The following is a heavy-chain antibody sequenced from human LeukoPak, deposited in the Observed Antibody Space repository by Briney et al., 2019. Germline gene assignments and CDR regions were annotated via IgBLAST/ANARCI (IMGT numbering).Heavy chain of an antibody. CDR3: ASGGPYFPDAFDI. D-gene: IGHD2-21*01. V-gene: IGHV3-7*01. Sequence: LPGGSLRLSCAASGFTFSSYWMSWVRQAPGKGLEWVANIKQDGSEKYYVDSVKGRFTISRDNAKNSLYLQMNSLRAEDTAVYYCASGGPYFPDAFDIWGQGTMVTVSS. CDR2: IKQDGSEK. J-gene: IGHJ3*02. CDR1: GFTFSSYW.